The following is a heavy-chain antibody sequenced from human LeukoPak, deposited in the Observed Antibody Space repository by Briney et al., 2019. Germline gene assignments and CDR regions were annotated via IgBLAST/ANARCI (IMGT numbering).Heavy chain of an antibody. V-gene: IGHV4-4*02. D-gene: IGHD3-22*01. CDR1: GGSISSSNW. CDR3: ARDNYYDSSSLGY. CDR2: IYHSGNT. Sequence: SGTLSLTCAVSGGSISSSNWWSWVRQPPGKGLEWIGEIYHSGNTNYNPSLKSRVTISVDKSKNQFSLKLSSVTAADTAVYYCARDNYYDSSSLGYWGQGTLVTVSS. J-gene: IGHJ4*02.